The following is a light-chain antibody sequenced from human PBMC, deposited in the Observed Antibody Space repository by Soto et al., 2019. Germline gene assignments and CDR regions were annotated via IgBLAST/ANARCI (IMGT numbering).Light chain of an antibody. V-gene: IGLV2-14*03. CDR2: DVS. CDR1: SSDVGGYNY. Sequence: QSALTQPASVSGSPGQSITISCTGTSSDVGGYNYVSWYQHHPGKAPKLMIYDVSNRPSGVSNRVSGSKSGNTASLTISGLQAEDEADYYCSSYTTSSTHPGHMVFGGGTQLTVL. J-gene: IGLJ2*01. CDR3: SSYTTSSTHPGHMV.